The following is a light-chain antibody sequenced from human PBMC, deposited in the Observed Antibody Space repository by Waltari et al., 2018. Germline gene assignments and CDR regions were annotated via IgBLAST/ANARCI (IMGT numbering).Light chain of an antibody. CDR2: GVS. V-gene: IGKV3-20*01. J-gene: IGKJ1*01. Sequence: EIVLTQSLGTLSLSPGERATLSCRASQSVGTALAWYPQQQRGQAPRLLIYGVSSRATGISDRFSGSGFGTDFSLTISGLEPEDFAVYYCQHYVRLPVTFGQGTTVEIK. CDR3: QHYVRLPVT. CDR1: QSVGTA.